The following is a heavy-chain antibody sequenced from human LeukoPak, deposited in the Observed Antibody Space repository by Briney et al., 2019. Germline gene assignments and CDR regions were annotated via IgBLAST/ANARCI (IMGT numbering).Heavy chain of an antibody. CDR3: ARLRNYYYGMDV. V-gene: IGHV4-61*01. D-gene: IGHD2-15*01. J-gene: IGHJ6*02. Sequence: SETLSLTCTVSGGSVSSGSYYWSWIRQPPGKGLEWIGYIYYSGSTNYNPSLKSRVTISVDRSKNQFSLKLSSVTAADTAVYYCARLRNYYYGMDVWGQGTTVTVSS. CDR1: GGSVSSGSYY. CDR2: IYYSGST.